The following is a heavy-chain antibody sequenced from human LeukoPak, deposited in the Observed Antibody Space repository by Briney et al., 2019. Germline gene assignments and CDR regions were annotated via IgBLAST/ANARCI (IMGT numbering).Heavy chain of an antibody. CDR2: IYTSGTT. V-gene: IGHV4-4*07. CDR3: ARGLAPAAIGWFDP. CDR1: GGFTSSYY. Sequence: SETLSLTCTVSGGFTSSYYWSWIRQPAGKGLEWIGRIYTSGTTNYNPSLKSRVTMSLDTSRNQFSLKLSSVTAADTAVYYCARGLAPAAIGWFDPWGQGTLVTVSS. D-gene: IGHD2-2*01. J-gene: IGHJ5*02.